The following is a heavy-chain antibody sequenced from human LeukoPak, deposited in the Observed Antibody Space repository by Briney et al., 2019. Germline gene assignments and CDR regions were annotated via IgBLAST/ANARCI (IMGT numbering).Heavy chain of an antibody. D-gene: IGHD2-2*01. CDR1: GFTVSSNY. CDR3: ARDPGDIVVVPAAIGAFDI. CDR2: IYSGGST. Sequence: GGSLRLSCAASGFTVSSNYMSWVRQAPGKGLEWVSVIYSGGSTYYADSVKGRFTISRDNSKNTLYLQMNGLRAEDTAVYYCARDPGDIVVVPAAIGAFDIWGQGTMVTVSS. V-gene: IGHV3-66*01. J-gene: IGHJ3*02.